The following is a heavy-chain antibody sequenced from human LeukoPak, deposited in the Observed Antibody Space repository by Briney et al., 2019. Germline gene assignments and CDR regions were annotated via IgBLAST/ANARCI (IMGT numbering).Heavy chain of an antibody. CDR2: IKQDGSEK. CDR3: ARGDYDFWSGSKYYFDY. V-gene: IGHV3-7*04. CDR1: GFTFSNYW. Sequence: SGGSLRLSCAASGFTFSNYWMSWVRQAPGKGLEWVANIKQDGSEKYYVDSVKGRFTISRDNAKNSLYLQMNSLRAEDTAVYYCARGDYDFWSGSKYYFDYWGQGTLVTVSS. D-gene: IGHD3-3*01. J-gene: IGHJ4*02.